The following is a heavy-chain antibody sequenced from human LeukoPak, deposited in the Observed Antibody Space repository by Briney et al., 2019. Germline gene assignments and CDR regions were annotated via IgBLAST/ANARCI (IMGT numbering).Heavy chain of an antibody. CDR1: GGSISSYY. J-gene: IGHJ4*02. CDR3: ARAVDSSGWYYFDY. Sequence: TSETLSLTCTVSGGSISSYYWSWIRQPAGKGLEWIGRIYTSGSTNYNPSLKSRVTMSVDTSKNQFSLKLSSVTAADTAVYYCARAVDSSGWYYFDYWGQGTLVTVSS. CDR2: IYTSGST. V-gene: IGHV4-4*07. D-gene: IGHD6-19*01.